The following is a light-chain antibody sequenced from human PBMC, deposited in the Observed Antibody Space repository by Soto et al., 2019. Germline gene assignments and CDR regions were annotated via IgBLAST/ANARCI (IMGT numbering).Light chain of an antibody. CDR1: QDISNY. V-gene: IGKV1-33*01. CDR2: DAS. Sequence: DIQMTQSPSSLSASVGDRVTITCQASQDISNYLNWYQQKPGKAPKLLIYDASNLETGVPSRFSGSGSGTDFTLTISRLEPEDFAVYYCQQYGSSPQTFGQGTKVDI. J-gene: IGKJ1*01. CDR3: QQYGSSPQT.